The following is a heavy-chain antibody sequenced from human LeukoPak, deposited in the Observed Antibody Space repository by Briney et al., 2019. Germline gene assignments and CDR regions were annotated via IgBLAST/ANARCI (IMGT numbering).Heavy chain of an antibody. CDR1: GGSISSYY. J-gene: IGHJ4*02. CDR3: AREQLYGSGSYYNGAYYFDY. Sequence: SETLSLTCTVSGGSISSYYWSWIRQPPGKGLEWIGYIYYSGSTNYNPSLKSRVTISVDTSKNQFSLKLSSVTAADTAVYYCAREQLYGSGSYYNGAYYFDYWGQGTLVTVSS. V-gene: IGHV4-59*12. CDR2: IYYSGST. D-gene: IGHD3-10*01.